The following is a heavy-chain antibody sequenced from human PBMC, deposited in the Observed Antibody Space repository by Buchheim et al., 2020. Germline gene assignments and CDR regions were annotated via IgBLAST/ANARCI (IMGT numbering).Heavy chain of an antibody. D-gene: IGHD4-17*01. CDR1: GGSFSGYY. CDR2: INHSGST. V-gene: IGHV4-34*01. Sequence: QVQLQQWGAGLLKPSETLSLTCAVYGGSFSGYYWSWIRQPPGKGLEWIGEINHSGSTNYNPSLKSRVTISVDTSKNQFSLKMSSVTAADTAVYYCATSQETYGDYPFDYWGQGTL. CDR3: ATSQETYGDYPFDY. J-gene: IGHJ4*02.